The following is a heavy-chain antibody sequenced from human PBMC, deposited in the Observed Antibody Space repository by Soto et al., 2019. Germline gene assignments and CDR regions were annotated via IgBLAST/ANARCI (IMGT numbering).Heavy chain of an antibody. V-gene: IGHV1-3*01. CDR3: ATDEGQLLFDY. J-gene: IGHJ4*02. CDR2: INAGNGNT. Sequence: QVQLVQSGAEVKKPGASVKVSCKASGYTFTSYAMHWVRQAPGQRLEWMGWINAGNGNTKYSQKFQGRVTITRDTSASTAYMELSSLRSEDTAVYYCATDEGQLLFDYWGQGTLVAVSS. D-gene: IGHD6-6*01. CDR1: GYTFTSYA.